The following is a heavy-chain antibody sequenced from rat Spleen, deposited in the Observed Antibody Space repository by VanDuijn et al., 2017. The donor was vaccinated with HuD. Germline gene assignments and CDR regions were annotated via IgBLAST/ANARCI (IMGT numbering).Heavy chain of an antibody. CDR3: ARHGPY. D-gene: IGHD4-6*01. J-gene: IGHJ3*01. Sequence: EVKLVESGGGLVQPGRSLKLSCAASGFTFSDYYMAWVRQAPTKGLEWVATISYDGSSTYYRDSVKGRFTISRDNAKSTLYLQMDSRRSEDTATYYCARHGPYWGQGTLVTVSS. V-gene: IGHV5-29*01. CDR2: ISYDGSST. CDR1: GFTFSDYY.